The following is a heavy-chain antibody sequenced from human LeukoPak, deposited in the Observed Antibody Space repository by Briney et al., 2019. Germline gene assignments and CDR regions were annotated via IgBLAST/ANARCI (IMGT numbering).Heavy chain of an antibody. V-gene: IGHV3-23*01. J-gene: IGHJ3*02. Sequence: GGSLRLSCAASGFTFSSYAMSWVRQAPGKGLEWVSAVSGGGGSTYYADSVKGRCTISKDDSKNTLYVQTDCLRAERTAVYYCALAYSGSLTTFDIWGQGTMVTVSS. CDR2: VSGGGGST. CDR1: GFTFSSYA. D-gene: IGHD1-26*01. CDR3: ALAYSGSLTTFDI.